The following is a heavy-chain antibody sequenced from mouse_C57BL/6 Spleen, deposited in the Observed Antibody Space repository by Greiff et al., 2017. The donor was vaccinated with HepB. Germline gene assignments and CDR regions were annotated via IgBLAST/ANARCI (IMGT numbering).Heavy chain of an antibody. V-gene: IGHV2-9-1*01. CDR2: IWTGGGT. CDR1: GFSLTSYA. CDR3: ARNLYYDYDGWYFDV. D-gene: IGHD2-4*01. Sequence: VKLQESGPGLVAPSQSLSITCTVSGFSLTSYAISWVRQPPGKGLEWLGVIWTGGGTNYNSALKSRLSISKDNSKSQVFLKMNSLQTDDTARYYCARNLYYDYDGWYFDVWGTGTTVTVSS. J-gene: IGHJ1*03.